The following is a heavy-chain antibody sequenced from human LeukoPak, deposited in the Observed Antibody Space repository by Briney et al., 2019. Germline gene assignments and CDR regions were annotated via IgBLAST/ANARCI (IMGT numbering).Heavy chain of an antibody. CDR2: ISAYNGNT. V-gene: IGHV1-18*01. Sequence: ASVKVSCKASGYTFTSYGISWVRQAPGQGLEWMGWISAYNGNTNYAQKLQGRVTMTTDTSTSTAYMELRSLRSDDTAVYYCARDRGPLTEYYDFRSGATYYYYGMDVWGQGTTVTVSS. D-gene: IGHD3-3*01. J-gene: IGHJ6*02. CDR1: GYTFTSYG. CDR3: ARDRGPLTEYYDFRSGATYYYYGMDV.